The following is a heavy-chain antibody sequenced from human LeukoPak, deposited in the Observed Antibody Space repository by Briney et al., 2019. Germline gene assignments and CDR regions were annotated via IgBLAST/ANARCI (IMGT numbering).Heavy chain of an antibody. CDR3: ARASHPAEVDY. CDR2: ISGSGDST. D-gene: IGHD6-19*01. Sequence: GGSLRLSCAASGFTFSTYAVTWVRQAPGKGLEWVSTISGSGDSTYYADSVKGRFTISRDNAKNSLYLQMNSLRAEDTAVYYCARASHPAEVDYWGQGTLVTVSS. J-gene: IGHJ4*02. CDR1: GFTFSTYA. V-gene: IGHV3-23*01.